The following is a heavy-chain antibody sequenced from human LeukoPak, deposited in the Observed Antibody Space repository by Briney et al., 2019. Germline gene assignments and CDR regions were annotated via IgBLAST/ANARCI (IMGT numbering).Heavy chain of an antibody. CDR2: SNPNSGGG. Sequence: GASVKVSCKASGYTFTDFYMHWVRQAPGQGLEWMGWSNPNSGGGNYAQKFQGRVTMTRDTSISTAYMELSRLRSDDTAVYYCARARRSSWYGDAFDIWGQGTMVTVSS. D-gene: IGHD6-13*01. CDR3: ARARRSSWYGDAFDI. CDR1: GYTFTDFY. V-gene: IGHV1-2*02. J-gene: IGHJ3*02.